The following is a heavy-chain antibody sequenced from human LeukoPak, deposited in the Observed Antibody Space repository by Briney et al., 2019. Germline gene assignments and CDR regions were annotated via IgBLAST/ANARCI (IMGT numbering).Heavy chain of an antibody. CDR1: GFTFSNYA. J-gene: IGHJ4*02. Sequence: GGSLRLSCAASGFTFSNYAMSWVRQAPGKGLEWVPAISGSTGTTYYADSVKGRFTISRDRAKNTLYLQMNSLRAEDTAVYYCAKTFRAVASAFDYWAQGTLVTVSS. D-gene: IGHD6-19*01. CDR2: ISGSTGTT. V-gene: IGHV3-23*01. CDR3: AKTFRAVASAFDY.